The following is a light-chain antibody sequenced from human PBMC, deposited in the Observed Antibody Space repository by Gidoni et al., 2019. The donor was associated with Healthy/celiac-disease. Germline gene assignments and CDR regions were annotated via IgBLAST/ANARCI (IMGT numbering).Light chain of an antibody. Sequence: DIVMTQSPLSLPVTPGEPASIPCRSSQSLLHSNGYNYLDWYLQKPGQSPQLLIYLGSNRASGVPDRFSGSGSGTDFTLKISRVEAEDVGVYYCMQALQTPPLMYTFGQGTKLEIK. V-gene: IGKV2-28*01. CDR2: LGS. J-gene: IGKJ2*01. CDR1: QSLLHSNGYNY. CDR3: MQALQTPPLMYT.